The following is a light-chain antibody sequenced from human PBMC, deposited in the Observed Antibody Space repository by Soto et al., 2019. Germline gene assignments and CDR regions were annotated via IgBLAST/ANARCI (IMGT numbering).Light chain of an antibody. V-gene: IGKV3D-15*01. CDR1: QSVNIN. CDR3: QQYKDWAPLT. Sequence: EIVMTQSPVTLSASPGERVTLSCRASQSVNINLAWYQQRPGQAPRVLIYGASNRASGIPDRFSGSGSGTDFTLTISSLEPDDFALSSCQQYKDWAPLTFGGGTRVEIK. CDR2: GAS. J-gene: IGKJ4*01.